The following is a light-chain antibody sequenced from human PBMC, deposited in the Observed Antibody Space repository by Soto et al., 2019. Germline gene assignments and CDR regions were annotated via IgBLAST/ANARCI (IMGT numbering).Light chain of an antibody. CDR1: QSISNW. Sequence: DIQMTPSPSTLSASVGDRVTITCRASQSISNWLAWYQQKAGKAPKLLIYKASNLESGVPSRFSGSGSGTEFTLTISSLQPDDFATYYCQQYNGHSLTFGGGTKVEI. J-gene: IGKJ4*01. V-gene: IGKV1-5*03. CDR2: KAS. CDR3: QQYNGHSLT.